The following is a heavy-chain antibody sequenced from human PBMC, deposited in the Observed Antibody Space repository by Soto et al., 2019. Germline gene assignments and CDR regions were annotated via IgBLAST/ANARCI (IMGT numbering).Heavy chain of an antibody. J-gene: IGHJ4*02. D-gene: IGHD6-13*01. CDR2: IRNRGNSYTT. CDR1: GLTFSDHY. Sequence: EVQLVESGGGMVQPGGSLRLSCAASGLTFSDHYMDWVRQAPGKGQEWVGRIRNRGNSYTTEYAASVKGRFTISRDESKNSLYLQMNSLKTEDTAVYYCARPHSSSWYGSYFDYWGQGTLATVSS. CDR3: ARPHSSSWYGSYFDY. V-gene: IGHV3-72*01.